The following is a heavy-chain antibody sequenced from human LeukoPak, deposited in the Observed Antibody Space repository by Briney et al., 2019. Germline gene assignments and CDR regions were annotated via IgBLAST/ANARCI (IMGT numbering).Heavy chain of an antibody. CDR1: GFSLSGCW. D-gene: IGHD2-8*02. V-gene: IGHV3-74*03. Sequence: GGSLRLSCAASGFSLSGCWMHWVRQIPGKGLMWVARIGSDGSGTTYADPVKGRFTISRDNSKNTLYLQMNSLRDEDAAVYHCTRVQAGRSGLMDVWGRGTTVTVSS. J-gene: IGHJ6*02. CDR2: IGSDGSGT. CDR3: TRVQAGRSGLMDV.